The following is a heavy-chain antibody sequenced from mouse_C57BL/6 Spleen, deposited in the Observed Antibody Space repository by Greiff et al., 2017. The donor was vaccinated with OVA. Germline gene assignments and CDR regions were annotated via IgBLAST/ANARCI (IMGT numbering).Heavy chain of an antibody. J-gene: IGHJ4*01. CDR2: ISNGGGST. V-gene: IGHV5-12*01. Sequence: EVHLVESGGGLVQPGGSLKLSCAASGFTFSDYYMYWVRQTPEKRLEWVAYISNGGGSTYYPDTVKGRFTISRDNAKNTLYLQMSRLKSEDTAMYYCARLLIRSYAMDYWGQGTSVTVSS. CDR3: ARLLIRSYAMDY. CDR1: GFTFSDYY. D-gene: IGHD1-1*01.